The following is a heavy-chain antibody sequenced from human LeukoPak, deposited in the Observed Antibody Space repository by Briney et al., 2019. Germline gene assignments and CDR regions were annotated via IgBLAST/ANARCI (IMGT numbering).Heavy chain of an antibody. V-gene: IGHV4-61*01. D-gene: IGHD5-12*01. CDR3: ARVYSGYDIDY. Sequence: SETLSLTCTVSGGSVSSGSYYWSWIRQPPGKGLEGVGYIYYSGSTNYNPSLKSRVTISVDTSKNQFSLKLSSVTAADTAVYYCARVYSGYDIDYWGQGTLVTVSS. CDR1: GGSVSSGSYY. CDR2: IYYSGST. J-gene: IGHJ4*02.